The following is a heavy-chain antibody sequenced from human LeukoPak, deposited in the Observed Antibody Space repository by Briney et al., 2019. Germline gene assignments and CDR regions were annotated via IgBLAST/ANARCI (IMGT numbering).Heavy chain of an antibody. J-gene: IGHJ4*02. CDR1: GFTSGGYG. Sequence: GGSLRLSCAGSGFTSGGYGMHWFRQTPGKGLEWVAVIAYDGSRAFYADSVKGRFTISRDNSKNTMSVQMDDLRAEDTAVYYCTRYNNDHFDYWGQGTLVTVSS. CDR2: IAYDGSRA. V-gene: IGHV3-33*01. CDR3: TRYNNDHFDY. D-gene: IGHD1-14*01.